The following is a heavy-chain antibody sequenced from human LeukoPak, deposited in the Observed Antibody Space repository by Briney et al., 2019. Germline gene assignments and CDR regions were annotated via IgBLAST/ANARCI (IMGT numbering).Heavy chain of an antibody. CDR1: GYTFTGYY. CDR2: INPSGGST. Sequence: ASVKVSCKASGYTFTGYYMHWVRQAPGQGLEWMGIINPSGGSTSYAQKFQGRVTMTRDTSTSTVYMELSSLRVEDTAVYYCARYFWTTVATPANYFDYWGQGTLVTVSS. J-gene: IGHJ4*02. CDR3: ARYFWTTVATPANYFDY. D-gene: IGHD4-23*01. V-gene: IGHV1-46*01.